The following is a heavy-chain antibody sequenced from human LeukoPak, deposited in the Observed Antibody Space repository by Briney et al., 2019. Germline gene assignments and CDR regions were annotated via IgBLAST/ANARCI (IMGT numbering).Heavy chain of an antibody. D-gene: IGHD1-26*01. CDR1: GFTFSSYA. V-gene: IGHV3-30-3*02. CDR2: ISYDGSNK. J-gene: IGHJ4*02. Sequence: GGSLRLSCAASGFTFSSYAMHWVRQAPGKGLEWVAVISYDGSNKYYADSVKGRFTISRDNSKNTLYLQMNSLRAEDTAVYYCAKRGSPYYFDYWGQGTLVTVSS. CDR3: AKRGSPYYFDY.